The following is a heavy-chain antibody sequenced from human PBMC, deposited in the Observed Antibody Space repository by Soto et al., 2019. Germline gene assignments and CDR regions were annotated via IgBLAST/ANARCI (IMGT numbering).Heavy chain of an antibody. J-gene: IGHJ4*02. CDR3: ARLISDSSGYYYFDY. D-gene: IGHD3-22*01. CDR2: IYYSGSP. Sequence: PSETLSLTCTVSGGSISSSNYYWGWIRQPPGKGLEWIASIYYSGSPYNNPSLKSRVTTSVDTSKNQFSLKLTSVTAADTAVYYCARLISDSSGYYYFDYWGPGTLVTV. CDR1: GGSISSSNYY. V-gene: IGHV4-39*01.